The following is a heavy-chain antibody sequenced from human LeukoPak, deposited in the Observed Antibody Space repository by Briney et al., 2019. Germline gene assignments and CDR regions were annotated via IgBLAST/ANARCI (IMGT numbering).Heavy chain of an antibody. CDR1: GYTFTGYY. CDR3: ARTHYCSGGSCYYVFDY. Sequence: ASVKVSCKASGYTFTGYYMHWVRQAPGQGLEWMGWINPNSGGTNYAQKFQGRVTMTRDTSISTAYMELSRLRSDDTAVYYCARTHYCSGGSCYYVFDYWGQGTLVTVSS. CDR2: INPNSGGT. V-gene: IGHV1-2*02. J-gene: IGHJ4*02. D-gene: IGHD2-15*01.